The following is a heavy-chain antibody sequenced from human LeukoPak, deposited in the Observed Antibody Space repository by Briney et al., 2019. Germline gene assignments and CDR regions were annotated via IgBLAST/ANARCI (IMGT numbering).Heavy chain of an antibody. CDR2: IYSGGST. V-gene: IGHV3-66*01. CDR3: ASSGTASRGAMDV. D-gene: IGHD1-1*01. Sequence: PGGSLRLSCAASGLTSSSNFMTWVRQAPGKGLEWVSAIYSGGSTFYAASVRGRFNISRDNSKKTMFHQMSSLRVEDAAVYYCASSGTASRGAMDVWGQGTTVTVSS. CDR1: GLTSSSNF. J-gene: IGHJ6*02.